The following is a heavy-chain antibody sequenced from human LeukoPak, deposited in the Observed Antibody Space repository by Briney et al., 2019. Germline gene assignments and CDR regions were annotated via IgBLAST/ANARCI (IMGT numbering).Heavy chain of an antibody. Sequence: GGPLSLSCAASEFTFSNYWMSWVRLAPGKGMEWVANIKQDGSGTYYVDSVKGRFTISRDNAKNSLYLQMNSLRAEDTAVYYCAGCSTVTTYYYSYYMDIWGKGTTVTVSS. CDR1: EFTFSNYW. CDR3: AGCSTVTTYYYSYYMDI. V-gene: IGHV3-7*01. CDR2: IKQDGSGT. D-gene: IGHD4-17*01. J-gene: IGHJ6*03.